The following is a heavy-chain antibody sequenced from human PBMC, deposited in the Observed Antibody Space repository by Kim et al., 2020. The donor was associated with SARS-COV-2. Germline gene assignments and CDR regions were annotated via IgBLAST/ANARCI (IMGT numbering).Heavy chain of an antibody. Sequence: SVKVSCKASGGTFSSYAISWVRQAPGQGLEWMGGIIPIFGTANYAQKFQGRVTITADESTSTAYMELSSLRSEDTAVYYCARRVAAAAGYDYWGQGTLVTVSS. V-gene: IGHV1-69*13. CDR1: GGTFSSYA. CDR2: IIPIFGTA. D-gene: IGHD6-13*01. CDR3: ARRVAAAAGYDY. J-gene: IGHJ4*02.